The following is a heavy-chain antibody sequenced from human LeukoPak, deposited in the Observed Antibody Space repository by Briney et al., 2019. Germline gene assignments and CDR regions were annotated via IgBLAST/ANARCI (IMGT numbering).Heavy chain of an antibody. V-gene: IGHV1-2*02. J-gene: IGHJ6*03. CDR1: GYTFTGYY. D-gene: IGHD6-6*01. CDR2: INPNSGGT. Sequence: ASVKVSCKASGYTFTGYYMHWVRQAPGQGLEWMGWINPNSGGTNYAQKFQGRVTMTRDTSISTAYMELSRLRSDDTAVYYCARDREYSSSSRHYYYYMDVWGKGTTATVSS. CDR3: ARDREYSSSSRHYYYYMDV.